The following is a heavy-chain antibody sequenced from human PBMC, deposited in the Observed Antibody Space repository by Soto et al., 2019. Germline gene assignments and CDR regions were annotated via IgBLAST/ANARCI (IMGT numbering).Heavy chain of an antibody. J-gene: IGHJ6*03. CDR3: ARTGYDILTGYPRYYYYMDV. Sequence: QLQLQESGPGLVKPSETLSLTCTVSGGSIRSDSYYWGWIRQPPGKGLEWIGSIYDSGSTYYNPSLRSPVNFSVDTTRTHFSLKLSSVTAADTAVYYCARTGYDILTGYPRYYYYMDVWGKGTTFTVSS. CDR2: IYDSGST. V-gene: IGHV4-39*02. CDR1: GGSIRSDSYY. D-gene: IGHD3-9*01.